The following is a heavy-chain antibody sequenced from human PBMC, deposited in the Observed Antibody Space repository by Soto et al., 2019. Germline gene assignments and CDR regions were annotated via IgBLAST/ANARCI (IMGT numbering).Heavy chain of an antibody. J-gene: IGHJ2*01. V-gene: IGHV5-10-1*01. CDR2: IDPSDSYT. CDR3: ARPNYYDCSGYQGNWYFDL. CDR1: GYSFTSYW. D-gene: IGHD3-22*01. Sequence: FLKISCKGSGYSFTSYWISWVRQMPGKGLEWMGRIDPSDSYTKYSPSFQGHVTISADKSISTAYLQWSSLKASDTAMSYCARPNYYDCSGYQGNWYFDLWGRGTLVTVSS.